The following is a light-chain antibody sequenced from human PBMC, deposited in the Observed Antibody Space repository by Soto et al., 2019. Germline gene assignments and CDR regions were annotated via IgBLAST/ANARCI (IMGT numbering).Light chain of an antibody. Sequence: EIVLTQSPATLSLSPGERATLSCRASQSVSSSLAWYQQKPGQTPRLLIHGASRRATGIPDRFSGSGSGTEFTLTISSLQPDDFATYYCQQYNSYSWTFGQGTKVDIK. J-gene: IGKJ1*01. CDR2: GAS. CDR3: QQYNSYSWT. V-gene: IGKV3-11*01. CDR1: QSVSSS.